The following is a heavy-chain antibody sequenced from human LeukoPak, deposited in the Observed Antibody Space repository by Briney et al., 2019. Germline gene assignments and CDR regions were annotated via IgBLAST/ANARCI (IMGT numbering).Heavy chain of an antibody. Sequence: GGSLRLSCAASGFTFSSYAMHWVRQAPGKGLEWVAFIHYDGSNNYYADSVKGRFTISRDNSKNTLYLQMNSLRADDTAVYYCARGLDGYNYILIDYFDYWGQGTLVTVSS. CDR2: IHYDGSNN. J-gene: IGHJ4*02. CDR1: GFTFSSYA. V-gene: IGHV3-30*02. CDR3: ARGLDGYNYILIDYFDY. D-gene: IGHD5-24*01.